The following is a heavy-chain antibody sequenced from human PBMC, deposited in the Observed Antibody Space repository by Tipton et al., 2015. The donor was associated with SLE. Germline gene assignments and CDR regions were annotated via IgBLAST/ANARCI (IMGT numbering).Heavy chain of an antibody. CDR3: AKETVVAAAGSFDY. CDR2: ISYDGSNK. D-gene: IGHD6-13*01. CDR1: GFTFSSYA. V-gene: IGHV3-30*04. J-gene: IGHJ4*02. Sequence: SLRLSCAASGFTFSSYAMHWVRQAPGKGLEWVAVISYDGSNKYYADSVKGRFTISRDNSKNTLYLQMNSLRAEDMALYYCAKETVVAAAGSFDYWGQGTLVTVSS.